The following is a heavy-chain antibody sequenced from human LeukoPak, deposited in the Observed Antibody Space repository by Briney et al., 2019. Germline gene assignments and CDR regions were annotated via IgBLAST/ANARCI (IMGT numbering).Heavy chain of an antibody. V-gene: IGHV4-4*07. CDR1: GGSISTDY. Sequence: SETLSLTCTVSGGSISTDYWTWIRQPAGKGLEWIRLIYTSGSTNYNPSLKSRVTMSVDTSKNQFSLKLTTVTAADTAVYYCASDFGYWGQGTLVTVSS. J-gene: IGHJ4*02. CDR2: IYTSGST. CDR3: ASDFGY. D-gene: IGHD3-10*01.